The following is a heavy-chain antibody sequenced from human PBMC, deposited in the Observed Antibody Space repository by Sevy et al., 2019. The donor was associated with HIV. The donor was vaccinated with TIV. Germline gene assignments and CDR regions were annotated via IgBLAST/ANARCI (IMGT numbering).Heavy chain of an antibody. CDR1: GYTLSQLS. Sequence: ASVKVSCKVSGYTLSQLSMHWVRLAPGKGLEWMGSFDPEDDETIYAQMFQDRVTMTEDTSPNTAYMGLSSLRSEDTAVYYCATTKDYYESSGDPFDYWGQGTLVTVSS. J-gene: IGHJ4*02. D-gene: IGHD3-22*01. CDR3: ATTKDYYESSGDPFDY. CDR2: FDPEDDET. V-gene: IGHV1-24*01.